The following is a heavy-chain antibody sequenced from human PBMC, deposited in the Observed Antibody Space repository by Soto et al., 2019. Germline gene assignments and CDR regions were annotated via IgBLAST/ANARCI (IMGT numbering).Heavy chain of an antibody. D-gene: IGHD3-10*01. CDR2: ISGSGGST. CDR1: GFTFSSYA. V-gene: IGHV3-23*01. J-gene: IGHJ6*02. Sequence: RRLSCAASGFTFSSYAMSWVRQAPGKGLEWVSAISGSGGSTYYADSVKGRFTISRDNSKNTLYLQMNSLRAEDTAVYYCAKDPAVGASQTMVRLPYGMDVWGQGTKVTVSS. CDR3: AKDPAVGASQTMVRLPYGMDV.